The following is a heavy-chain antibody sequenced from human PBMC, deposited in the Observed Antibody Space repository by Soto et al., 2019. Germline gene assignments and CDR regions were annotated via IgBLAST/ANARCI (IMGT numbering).Heavy chain of an antibody. CDR2: MYRSGST. CDR3: ARHAAAAGLHLFDY. CDR1: GGSISSSDYY. Sequence: PSETLSLTCTVSGGSISSSDYYWGWIRQPPGKGLEWIGSMYRSGSTYYNPSLKSRITISVDTSKNQFSLKLSSVTAADTAVYYCARHAAAAGLHLFDYWGQGTQVTVSS. V-gene: IGHV4-39*01. J-gene: IGHJ4*02. D-gene: IGHD6-13*01.